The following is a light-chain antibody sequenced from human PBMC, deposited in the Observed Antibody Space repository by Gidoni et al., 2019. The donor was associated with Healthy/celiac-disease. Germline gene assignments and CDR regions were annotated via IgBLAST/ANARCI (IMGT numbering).Light chain of an antibody. Sequence: YALSQPSSVTVAPGQTARITCGGNNIGSNSVHWYQQKPGQAPVLVVYDDSDRPSGIPARFSGSNSGNTATLTISRVEAGDEADYYCQVWDSSSDHPGVFGTGTKVTVL. CDR1: NIGSNS. CDR2: DDS. V-gene: IGLV3-21*02. CDR3: QVWDSSSDHPGV. J-gene: IGLJ1*01.